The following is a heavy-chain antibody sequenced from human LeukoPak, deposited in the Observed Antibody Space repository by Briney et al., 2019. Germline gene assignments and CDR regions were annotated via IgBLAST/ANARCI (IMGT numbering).Heavy chain of an antibody. CDR2: IYYSGST. V-gene: IGHV4-31*03. D-gene: IGHD6-13*01. Sequence: PSETLSLTCTVSGGSISSGGYYWSWIRQHPGKGLEWIGYIYYSGSTYYNPSLKSRVTISVDTSKNQFSLKLSSVTAADTAVYYCARHQSRKGIAAAHFDYWGQGTLVTVSS. J-gene: IGHJ4*02. CDR1: GGSISSGGYY. CDR3: ARHQSRKGIAAAHFDY.